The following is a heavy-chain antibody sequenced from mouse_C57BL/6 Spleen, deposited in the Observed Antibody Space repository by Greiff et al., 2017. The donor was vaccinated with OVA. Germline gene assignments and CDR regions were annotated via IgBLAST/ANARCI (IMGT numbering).Heavy chain of an antibody. CDR2: INPYNGGT. D-gene: IGHD3-2*02. J-gene: IGHJ2*01. CDR1: GYTFTDYY. V-gene: IGHV1-19*01. Sequence: VQLQQSGPVLVKPGASVKMSCKASGYTFTDYYMNWVKQSHGKSLEWIGVINPYNGGTSYNQKFKGKATLTVDKSSSTAYMELNSLTSEDSAVYYCARGTAQAEDYFDYWGQGTTLTVSS. CDR3: ARGTAQAEDYFDY.